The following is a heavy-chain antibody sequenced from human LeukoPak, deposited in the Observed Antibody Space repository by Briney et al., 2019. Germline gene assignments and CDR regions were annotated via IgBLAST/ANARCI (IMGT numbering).Heavy chain of an antibody. D-gene: IGHD3-22*01. CDR1: GFSLSTSGVG. Sequence: SGPTLLHPTQTHTLTFTFSGFSLSTSGVGVGWIRQPPGKALEWLPLIYWNDDKRYSPSLKSRLTITKDTSKNQVVLTMTNMDPVDTATYYCAHRRIHYDGWGQGTLVTVSS. J-gene: IGHJ4*02. CDR2: IYWNDDK. CDR3: AHRRIHYDG. V-gene: IGHV2-5*01.